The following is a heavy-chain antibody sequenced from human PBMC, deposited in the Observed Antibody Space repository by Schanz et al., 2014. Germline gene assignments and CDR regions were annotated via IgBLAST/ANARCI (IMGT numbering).Heavy chain of an antibody. J-gene: IGHJ4*02. CDR1: GLIFSNYV. Sequence: EVQLLESGGGLVQPGGSLKLSCAASGLIFSNYVMSWVRQAPGKGLEWVSSFNDGGVNKYYADSVKGRFTISSDNSKSTLYLQMNSLRAEDTALYYCARDRRNADLDYWGQGTLVTVSS. CDR3: ARDRRNADLDY. V-gene: IGHV3-23*01. CDR2: FNDGGVNK. D-gene: IGHD1-1*01.